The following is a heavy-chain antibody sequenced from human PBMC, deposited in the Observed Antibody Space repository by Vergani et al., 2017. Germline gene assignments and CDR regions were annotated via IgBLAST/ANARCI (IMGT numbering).Heavy chain of an antibody. D-gene: IGHD3/OR15-3a*01. Sequence: QMQLVQSGPEVKKPGTSVKVSCKASGFTFTSSAVQWVRQARGQRLEWIGWIVVGSGNTNYAQKFQERVTMTRDMSTSTAYMELSSLRSEDTAVYYCAAGFLDPLHYYYYYMDVWGKGTTVTVSS. CDR1: GFTFTSSA. J-gene: IGHJ6*03. CDR2: IVVGSGNT. V-gene: IGHV1-58*01. CDR3: AAGFLDPLHYYYYYMDV.